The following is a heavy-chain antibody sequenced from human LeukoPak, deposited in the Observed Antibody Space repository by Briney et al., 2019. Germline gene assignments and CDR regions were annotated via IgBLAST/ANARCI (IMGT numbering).Heavy chain of an antibody. J-gene: IGHJ4*02. CDR3: ASILGSGSHNDY. Sequence: GRSLRLSCAASGFTFSSYAMSWVRQAPGKGLEWVSTISGSGGSTYYADSVKGRFTISRDNSKNTLFLQLNSLRAEDTAVYYCASILGSGSHNDYWGQGTLVTVSS. D-gene: IGHD3-10*01. CDR2: ISGSGGST. CDR1: GFTFSSYA. V-gene: IGHV3-23*01.